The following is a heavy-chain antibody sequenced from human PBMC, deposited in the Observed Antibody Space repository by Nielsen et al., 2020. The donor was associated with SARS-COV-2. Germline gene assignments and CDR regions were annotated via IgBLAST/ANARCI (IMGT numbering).Heavy chain of an antibody. CDR1: GGSISSYY. V-gene: IGHV4-59*01. D-gene: IGHD3-9*01. Sequence: SETLSLTCPVSGGSISSYYWSWIRQPPGKGLEWIGYIYYSGSTNYNPSLKSRVTISVDTSKNQFSLKLSSVTAADTAVYYCARNVWNILTGYDTSFDYWGQGTLVTVSS. CDR3: ARNVWNILTGYDTSFDY. CDR2: IYYSGST. J-gene: IGHJ4*02.